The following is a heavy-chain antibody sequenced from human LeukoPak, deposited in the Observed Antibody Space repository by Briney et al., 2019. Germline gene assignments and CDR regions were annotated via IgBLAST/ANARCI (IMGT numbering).Heavy chain of an antibody. D-gene: IGHD3-3*01. Sequence: GGSLRLSCAASGFTVSSNYMSWVRQAPGKGLEWVSVIYSGGSTYYADSVKGRFTISRHNSKNTLYLQMNSLRAEDTAVYYCARSSITIYPGPDDYWGQGTLVTVSS. CDR3: ARSSITIYPGPDDY. CDR1: GFTVSSNY. CDR2: IYSGGST. V-gene: IGHV3-53*04. J-gene: IGHJ4*02.